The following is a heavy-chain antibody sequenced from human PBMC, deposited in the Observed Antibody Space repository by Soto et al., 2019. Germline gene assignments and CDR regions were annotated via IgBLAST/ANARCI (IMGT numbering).Heavy chain of an antibody. Sequence: QVHLVQSGAEVKKPGASVKVSCKASNETLTTYGISWVRQAPGQGLEWMGWVSGYSGHSSPAQEFQDRVIMTTDTSTNTAYMELRSLTSDHSAVYFCARDSSSSGYYSGMDVGGQGTTVTVSS. D-gene: IGHD6-6*01. CDR3: ARDSSSSGYYSGMDV. CDR1: NETLTTYG. V-gene: IGHV1-18*01. J-gene: IGHJ6*02. CDR2: VSGYSGHS.